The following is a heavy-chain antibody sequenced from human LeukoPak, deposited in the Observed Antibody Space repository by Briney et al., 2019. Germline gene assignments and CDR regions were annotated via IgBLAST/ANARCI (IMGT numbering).Heavy chain of an antibody. CDR2: INHSGST. J-gene: IGHJ4*02. D-gene: IGHD3-22*01. Sequence: SETLSLTCAVYGGSFSGYYWSWIRQPPGKGLEWIGEINHSGSTNYNPSLKSRVTISVDTSKNQFSLKLSSVTAADTAVYYCARVHYYDSSGYYSAFSYWGQGTLVTVSS. V-gene: IGHV4-34*01. CDR3: ARVHYYDSSGYYSAFSY. CDR1: GGSFSGYY.